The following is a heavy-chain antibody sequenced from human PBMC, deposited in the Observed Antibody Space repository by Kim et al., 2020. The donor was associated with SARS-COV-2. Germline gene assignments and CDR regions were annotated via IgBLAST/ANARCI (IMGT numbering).Heavy chain of an antibody. CDR2: ISSSSSYI. CDR3: ATVPSPYVWGSYRRDY. Sequence: GGSLRLSCAASGFTFSSYSMNWVRQAPGKGLEWVSSISSSSSYIYYADSVKGRFTISRDNAKNSLYLQMNSLRAEDTAVYYCATVPSPYVWGSYRRDYWGQGTLVTVSS. CDR1: GFTFSSYS. J-gene: IGHJ4*02. D-gene: IGHD3-16*02. V-gene: IGHV3-21*01.